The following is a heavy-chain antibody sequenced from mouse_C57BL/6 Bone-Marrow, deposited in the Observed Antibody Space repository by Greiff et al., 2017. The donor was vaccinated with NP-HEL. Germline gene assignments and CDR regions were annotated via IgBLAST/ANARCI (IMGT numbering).Heavy chain of an antibody. Sequence: EVKVVESGGGLVQPGGSLSLSCAASGFTFTDYYMSWVRQPPGKALEWLGFIRNKANGYTTEYSASVKGRFTISRDNSQSILYLQMNALRAEDSATYYCARYYYYYGSSPFAYWGQGTLVTVSA. J-gene: IGHJ3*01. CDR1: GFTFTDYY. V-gene: IGHV7-3*01. D-gene: IGHD1-1*01. CDR3: ARYYYYYGSSPFAY. CDR2: IRNKANGYTT.